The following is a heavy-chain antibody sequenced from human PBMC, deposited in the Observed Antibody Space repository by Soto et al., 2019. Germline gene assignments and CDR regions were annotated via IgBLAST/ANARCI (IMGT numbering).Heavy chain of an antibody. CDR3: ARYGSGILFDY. CDR2: IDHSGST. J-gene: IGHJ4*02. CDR1: GGSFSGYY. D-gene: IGHD3-10*01. Sequence: QVHLQQWGAGLLKPSETLSLTCAVFGGSFSGYYWSWIRQPPGKGLEWIGEIDHSGSTNYNPSLKSRVTTPVDTSKNQFSLKLTSVTAADTAVYYCARYGSGILFDYWGQGALVTVSS. V-gene: IGHV4-34*01.